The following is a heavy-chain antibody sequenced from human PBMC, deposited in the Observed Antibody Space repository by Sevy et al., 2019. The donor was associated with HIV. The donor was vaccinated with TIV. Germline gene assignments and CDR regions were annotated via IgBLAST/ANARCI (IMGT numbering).Heavy chain of an antibody. CDR3: AREDRDIVYGMDV. Sequence: SETQSLTCTVSGGSISRGDYYWSWIRQHQGKGLEWIGYISNSGSTYYNPSLKSRVTISVDTSKNQFSLKLSSVTAADTAVYYCAREDRDIVYGMDVWGQGTTVTVSS. CDR2: ISNSGST. J-gene: IGHJ6*02. D-gene: IGHD2-15*01. V-gene: IGHV4-31*03. CDR1: GGSISRGDYY.